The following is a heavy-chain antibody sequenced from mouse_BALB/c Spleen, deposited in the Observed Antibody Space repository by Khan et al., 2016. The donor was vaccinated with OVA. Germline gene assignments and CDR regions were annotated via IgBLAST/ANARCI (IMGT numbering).Heavy chain of an antibody. CDR2: IWAGGST. CDR3: ARLEDI. J-gene: IGHJ2*01. Sequence: VQVVESGPGLAAPSQSLSITCTVSGFSLTSYGVHWVRQPPGKGLEWLGVIWAGGSTNYNSALMSRLSISKDNSTSQVFLKMNSLQTEDTAMYYCARLEDIWGQGTTLTVSS. D-gene: IGHD1-3*01. CDR1: GFSLTSYG. V-gene: IGHV2-9*02.